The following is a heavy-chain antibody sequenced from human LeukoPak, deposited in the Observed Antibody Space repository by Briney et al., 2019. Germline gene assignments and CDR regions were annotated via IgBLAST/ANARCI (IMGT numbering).Heavy chain of an antibody. D-gene: IGHD3-10*01. V-gene: IGHV4-4*07. CDR2: IYPSGNT. CDR3: AREDSGSYYNYYYFYMDV. J-gene: IGHJ6*03. Sequence: SETLSLTCSVSGGSFSNNFWSWVRQPAGKGLEWIGRIYPSGNTNYNPSLKSRVTLSVDTSKTQFSLSLSSVTAADTAVYYCAREDSGSYYNYYYFYMDVWGKGTTVIISS. CDR1: GGSFSNNF.